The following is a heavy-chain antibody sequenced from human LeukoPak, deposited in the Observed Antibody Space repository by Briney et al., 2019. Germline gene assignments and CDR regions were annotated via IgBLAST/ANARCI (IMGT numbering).Heavy chain of an antibody. J-gene: IGHJ4*02. Sequence: PSETLSLTCTVSGGSISSYYWSWIRQPPGKGLEWIGYIYTSGSTNYNPSLKSRVTISVDTSKNQFSLKLSSVTAADTAVYYCARRRFGYGGNYYFDYWGQGTLVTVSS. CDR2: IYTSGST. D-gene: IGHD4-23*01. V-gene: IGHV4-4*09. CDR1: GGSISSYY. CDR3: ARRRFGYGGNYYFDY.